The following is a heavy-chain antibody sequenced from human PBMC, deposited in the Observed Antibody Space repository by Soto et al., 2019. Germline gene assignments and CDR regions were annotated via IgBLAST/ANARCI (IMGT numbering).Heavy chain of an antibody. D-gene: IGHD3-16*02. CDR3: ARAGSDYVWGSYRYTQFFDY. V-gene: IGHV3-74*01. CDR1: GFTFSSYW. CDR2: INSDGSST. J-gene: IGHJ4*02. Sequence: GGSLRLSCAASGFTFSSYWMHWVRQVPGKGLVWVSRINSDGSSTSYADSVKGRFTISRDNAKNTLYLQMNSLRAEDTAVYYCARAGSDYVWGSYRYTQFFDYWGQGTLVTVSS.